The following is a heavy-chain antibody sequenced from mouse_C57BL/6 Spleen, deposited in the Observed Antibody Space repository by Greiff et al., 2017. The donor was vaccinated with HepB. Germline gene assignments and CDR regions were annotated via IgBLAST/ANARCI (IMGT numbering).Heavy chain of an antibody. CDR3: TTVVATRYFEV. J-gene: IGHJ1*03. CDR1: GFNIKDYY. Sequence: EVQLQQSGAELVRPGASVKLSCTASGFNIKDYYMHWVKQRPEQGLEWIGRIDTEDGDTEYASKFQGKATMTADTSSNTAYLQLSSLTSEDTAVYYCTTVVATRYFEVLGTGTTVTVSS. D-gene: IGHD1-1*01. V-gene: IGHV14-1*01. CDR2: IDTEDGDT.